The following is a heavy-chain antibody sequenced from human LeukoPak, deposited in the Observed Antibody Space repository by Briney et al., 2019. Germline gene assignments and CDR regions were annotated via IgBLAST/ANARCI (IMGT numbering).Heavy chain of an antibody. CDR3: ARQLRYYYYMDV. V-gene: IGHV4-59*08. CDR2: IFYSGST. Sequence: SETLSLTCTVSGDSISRYYWSWIRQPPGKGLEWIGYIFYSGSTNYNPSLESRVTISVDTSKNQFSLKLSSVTAADTAVYYCARQLRYYYYMDVWGKGTTVTISS. D-gene: IGHD3-3*01. CDR1: GDSISRYY. J-gene: IGHJ6*03.